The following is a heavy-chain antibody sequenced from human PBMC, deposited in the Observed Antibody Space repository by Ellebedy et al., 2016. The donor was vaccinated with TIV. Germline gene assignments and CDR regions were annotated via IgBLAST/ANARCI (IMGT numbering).Heavy chain of an antibody. CDR3: VRDGGWSFNY. CDR1: GFTFSSYW. D-gene: IGHD6-19*01. CDR2: IKSDGINT. V-gene: IGHV3-74*01. Sequence: GESLKISCAASGFTFSSYWMHWVRQAPGKGLVWVSRIKSDGINTAYADSVKGRLTISRDNAKNTLYLQMDSLRAEDTAVYYCVRDGGWSFNYWGQGTLVTVSS. J-gene: IGHJ4*02.